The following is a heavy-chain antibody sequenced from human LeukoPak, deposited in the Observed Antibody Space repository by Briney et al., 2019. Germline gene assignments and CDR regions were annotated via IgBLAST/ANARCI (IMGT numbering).Heavy chain of an antibody. V-gene: IGHV4-59*08. D-gene: IGHD1-26*01. CDR3: ARHLSRSYSDAVFFQD. CDR1: GPSLTNYY. J-gene: IGHJ1*01. Sequence: PETLSPTCPVSGPSLTNYYWSWIRPPARKGRGWDGYIHNGGSTIHDPSLRRRVTMPVDTSKNRLSLQLVSVTGADTGVYYCARHLSRSYSDAVFFQDWGGGTLVTVSS. CDR2: IHNGGST.